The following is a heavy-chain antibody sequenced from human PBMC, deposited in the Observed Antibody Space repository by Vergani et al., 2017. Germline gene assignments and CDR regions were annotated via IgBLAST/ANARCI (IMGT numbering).Heavy chain of an antibody. CDR2: INPSGGST. J-gene: IGHJ4*02. CDR1: GYTFTRYY. V-gene: IGHV1-46*01. Sequence: QVQLVQSGAEVKKPGASVKVSCKASGYTFTRYYMHWVRQAPGQGLEWMGIINPSGGSTSYAQKFQGRVTMTRDTSTSTVYMELSSLRSEDTAVYYCARDMYYYDSSGYYCLGYWGQGTLVTVSS. D-gene: IGHD3-22*01. CDR3: ARDMYYYDSSGYYCLGY.